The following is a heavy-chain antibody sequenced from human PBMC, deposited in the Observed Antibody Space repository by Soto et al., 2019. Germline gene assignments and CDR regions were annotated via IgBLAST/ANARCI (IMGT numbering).Heavy chain of an antibody. D-gene: IGHD3-10*01. CDR3: AKWARDSGDYYYYGVDV. J-gene: IGHJ6*01. Sequence: GGSLRLSCVGSGLNLTTFGMHWVRQAPGRGLEWMAVISNDGSHFYYADSVKGRFTISRDNSKNTLYLQMINLRPDDTGVYYCAKWARDSGDYYYYGVDVWGQGTTVTVSS. CDR1: GLNLTTFG. V-gene: IGHV3-30*18. CDR2: ISNDGSHF.